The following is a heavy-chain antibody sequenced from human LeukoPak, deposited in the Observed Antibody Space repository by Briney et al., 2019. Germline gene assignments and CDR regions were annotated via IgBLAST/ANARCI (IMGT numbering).Heavy chain of an antibody. CDR2: IKQDGSEN. D-gene: IGHD3/OR15-3a*01. J-gene: IGHJ4*02. Sequence: GGSLRLSCAASGFTFSSHWMSWVRQAPGKGLEWVANIKQDGSENYYVDSVKGRFTISRDNAKNSLYLQMNSLRAEDTAVHYCAKDRTRYDYWGQGTLVTVSS. CDR3: AKDRTRYDY. CDR1: GFTFSSHW. V-gene: IGHV3-7*01.